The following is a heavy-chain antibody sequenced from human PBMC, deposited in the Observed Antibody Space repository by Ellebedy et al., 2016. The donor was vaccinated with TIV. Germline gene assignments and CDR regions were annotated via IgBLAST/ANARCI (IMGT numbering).Heavy chain of an antibody. J-gene: IGHJ6*03. CDR3: ATFNQYYTYLGV. Sequence: SETLSLXXTVSGDSISSSSDYWVWIRQPPGYVPEWIGTISNRDRTDYNPSLKSRVFILVDASKNQFFLKLTSVTAADTAVYYCATFNQYYTYLGVWGKGTTVIVSS. CDR1: GDSISSSSDY. CDR2: ISNRDRT. V-gene: IGHV4-39*01. D-gene: IGHD1-14*01.